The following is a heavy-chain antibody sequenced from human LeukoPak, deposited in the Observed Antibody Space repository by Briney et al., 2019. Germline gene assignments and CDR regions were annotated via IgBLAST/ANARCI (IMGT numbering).Heavy chain of an antibody. CDR1: GFTFSSHD. Sequence: GGSLRLSCAASGFTFSSHDMHWVRQAPGKGLEWVSSISSSSSYIYYADSVKGRFTISRDNAKNSLYLQMNSLRAEDTAVYYCARDRAYSAFDIWGQGTMVRVSS. J-gene: IGHJ3*02. D-gene: IGHD2-15*01. CDR2: ISSSSSYI. CDR3: ARDRAYSAFDI. V-gene: IGHV3-21*01.